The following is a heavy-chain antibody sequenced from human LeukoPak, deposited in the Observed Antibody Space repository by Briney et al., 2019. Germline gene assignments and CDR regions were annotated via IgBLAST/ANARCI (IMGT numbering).Heavy chain of an antibody. V-gene: IGHV4-4*07. CDR3: ARVDLRAAYFDY. CDR1: GGSISSYY. D-gene: IGHD2-15*01. Sequence: SETLCLTCTVSGGSISSYYWCWIRQPAGKGLECIWRIYTSGSTGYNPSLKSRVTMSVDTSKNQFSLKLRSVTAADTAVYYCARVDLRAAYFDYWGQGTLVTVSS. J-gene: IGHJ4*02. CDR2: IYTSGST.